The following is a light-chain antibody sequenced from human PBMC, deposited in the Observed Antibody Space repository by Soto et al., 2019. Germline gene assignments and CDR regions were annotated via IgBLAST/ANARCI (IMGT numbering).Light chain of an antibody. Sequence: EIVMTQSPDTLYVSPGEGATLSCRASQSFSSNLFWYHQKPGQAPRLLIYDASTRATGIPARYSGSGSGTEFNFTISSLQSEDFAVYFCQQYNKWPRTFGQGTKVDIK. V-gene: IGKV3-15*01. CDR2: DAS. CDR1: QSFSSN. CDR3: QQYNKWPRT. J-gene: IGKJ1*01.